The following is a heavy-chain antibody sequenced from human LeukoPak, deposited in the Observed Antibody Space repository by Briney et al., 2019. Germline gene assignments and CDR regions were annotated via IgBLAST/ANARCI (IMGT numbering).Heavy chain of an antibody. J-gene: IGHJ4*02. CDR3: ARQILTAMAYFDY. Sequence: KASETLSLTCTASGGSISSYYWRWTRQPPGQGLEGIGNIYYSGDTNYNPSLKSRLSISVDTSNNQVSLKLSSVTAADTAVYYCARQILTAMAYFDYWGQGTLVSVSS. CDR2: IYYSGDT. D-gene: IGHD5-18*01. V-gene: IGHV4-59*08. CDR1: GGSISSYY.